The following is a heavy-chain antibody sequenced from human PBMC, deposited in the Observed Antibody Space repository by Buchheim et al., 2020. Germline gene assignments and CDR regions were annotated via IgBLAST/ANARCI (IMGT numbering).Heavy chain of an antibody. CDR2: IYYSGST. Sequence: QLQLQESGPGLVKPSETLSPTCTVSGGSISSSSYYWGWIRQPPGKGLEWIGSIYYSGSTYYNPSLKSRVTISVDTSKNQFSLKLGSVTAADTAVYYCAGSITMVQGVIIAGKDNWFDPWGQGTL. D-gene: IGHD3-10*01. V-gene: IGHV4-39*01. CDR3: AGSITMVQGVIIAGKDNWFDP. CDR1: GGSISSSSYY. J-gene: IGHJ5*02.